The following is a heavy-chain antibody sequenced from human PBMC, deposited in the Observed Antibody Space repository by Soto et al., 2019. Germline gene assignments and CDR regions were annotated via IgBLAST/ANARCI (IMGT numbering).Heavy chain of an antibody. Sequence: ASVKVSCKASGYTFTSYGISWVRQAPGQGLEWMGWISAYNGNTNYAQKLQGRVTMTTDTSTSTAYMELRSLRSDDTAVYYCARMDDFWSGYSLFDYWGHGTLVTVSS. CDR3: ARMDDFWSGYSLFDY. V-gene: IGHV1-18*01. CDR1: GYTFTSYG. D-gene: IGHD3-3*01. CDR2: ISAYNGNT. J-gene: IGHJ4*01.